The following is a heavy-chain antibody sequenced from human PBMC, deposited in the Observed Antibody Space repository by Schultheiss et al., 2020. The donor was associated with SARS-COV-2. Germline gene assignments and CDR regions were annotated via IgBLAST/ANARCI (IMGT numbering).Heavy chain of an antibody. CDR2: IFTSGST. Sequence: SETLSLTCTVSGGPISSYYWSWIRQPAGKGLEWIGRIFTSGSTNYNPSLKSRVTISVDTSKNQFSLKLSSVTAADTAVYYCASLSLLWFGETYYYYGMDVWGQGTTVTVSS. V-gene: IGHV4-4*07. D-gene: IGHD3-10*01. CDR1: GGPISSYY. J-gene: IGHJ6*02. CDR3: ASLSLLWFGETYYYYGMDV.